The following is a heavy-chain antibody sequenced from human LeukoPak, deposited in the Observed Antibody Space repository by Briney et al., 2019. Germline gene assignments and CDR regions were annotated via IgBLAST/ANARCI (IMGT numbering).Heavy chain of an antibody. J-gene: IGHJ3*02. CDR3: AKAPPSPHGYHDAFDI. V-gene: IGHV3-23*01. Sequence: GGSLRLSCAASGFTFSSYAMSWVRQPQGKGLEWVSVIRGSGGSTYYADSVKGRFTISRDNSKNTLYLQMNSLRAEDTAVYYCAKAPPSPHGYHDAFDIWGQGTMVTVSS. D-gene: IGHD5-18*01. CDR1: GFTFSSYA. CDR2: IRGSGGST.